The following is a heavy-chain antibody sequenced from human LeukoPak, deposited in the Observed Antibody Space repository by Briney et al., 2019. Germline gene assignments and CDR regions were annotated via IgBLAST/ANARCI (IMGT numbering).Heavy chain of an antibody. V-gene: IGHV3-30-3*01. CDR2: ISYDGSNK. J-gene: IGHJ4*02. D-gene: IGHD5/OR15-5a*01. CDR3: AKDVSAFDY. Sequence: GGSLRLSCAASGFTFSSYAMHWVRQAPGKGLEWVAVISYDGSNKYYADSVKGRFTISRDNSKNTLYLQMNSLRAEDTAVYYCAKDVSAFDYWGQGTLVTVSS. CDR1: GFTFSSYA.